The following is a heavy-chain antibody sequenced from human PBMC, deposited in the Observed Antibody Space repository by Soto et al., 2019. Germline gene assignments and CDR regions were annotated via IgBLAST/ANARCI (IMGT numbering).Heavy chain of an antibody. V-gene: IGHV1-18*01. CDR3: AKAHDYYYYRDV. CDR1: GYTFTSYG. D-gene: IGHD3-3*01. J-gene: IGHJ6*03. Sequence: QVKLVQSGAEVKKPGASVKVSCKASGYTFTSYGISWVRQAPGQGLEWMGWISAYNGNTNYAEKLQGRVTMTTDTSTSTAYMELRRLSSDDTAVYYCAKAHDYYYYRDVWGKGTPVTVAS. CDR2: ISAYNGNT.